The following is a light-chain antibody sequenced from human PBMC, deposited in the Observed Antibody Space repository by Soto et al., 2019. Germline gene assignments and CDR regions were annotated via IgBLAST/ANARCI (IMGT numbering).Light chain of an antibody. CDR1: QGISSY. V-gene: IGKV1-8*01. CDR3: QQYYSYPPT. J-gene: IGKJ4*01. Sequence: AIRLTQSTSSCSAATVDVVTIACRASQGISSYLAWYQQKPGKAPKLLIYAASTLQSGVPSRFSGSGSGTDFTLTISCLQSEDFATYYCQQYYSYPPTFGGGTKVDIK. CDR2: AAS.